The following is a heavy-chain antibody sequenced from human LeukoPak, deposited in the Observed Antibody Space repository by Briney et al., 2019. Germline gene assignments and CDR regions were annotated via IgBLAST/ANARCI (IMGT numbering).Heavy chain of an antibody. Sequence: SETLSLTCTVSGFSSSSGGYDWRWIRQHPGKGLEWIGYIYYSGSTYYNPSLKSRVTISVDTSKNQFSLKLSSVTAASTAVYDCARGRGFDYWGQGTLVTVSS. D-gene: IGHD2-15*01. J-gene: IGHJ4*02. CDR2: IYYSGST. V-gene: IGHV4-31*03. CDR3: ARGRGFDY. CDR1: GFSSSSGGYD.